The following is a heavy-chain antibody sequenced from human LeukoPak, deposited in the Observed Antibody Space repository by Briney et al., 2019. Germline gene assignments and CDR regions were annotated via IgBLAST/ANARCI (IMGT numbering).Heavy chain of an antibody. CDR1: GYTFTSYG. D-gene: IGHD6-6*01. Sequence: GASVKVSCKASGYTFTSYGISWVRQAPGQGLEWMGWINPNSGGTNYAQKFQGRVTMTRDTSISTAYMELSRLRSDDTAVYYCARVMGIAARLKAFDIWGQGTMVTVSS. CDR3: ARVMGIAARLKAFDI. V-gene: IGHV1-2*02. CDR2: INPNSGGT. J-gene: IGHJ3*02.